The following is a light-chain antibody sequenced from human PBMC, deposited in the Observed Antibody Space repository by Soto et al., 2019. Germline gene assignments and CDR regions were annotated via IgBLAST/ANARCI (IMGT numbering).Light chain of an antibody. Sequence: QPVLTQPPSASASLGASVTLTCTLSSGYSNYKVDWYQQRPGKGPRFVMRVGTGGIVGSKGDGIPDRFSVLGSGLNRYLTNQKNQEKEESDYPCWGDHGSGRNFLYVFGTGTQLNVL. CDR3: WGDHGSGRNFLYV. J-gene: IGLJ1*01. CDR1: SGYSNYK. CDR2: VGTGGIVG. V-gene: IGLV9-49*01.